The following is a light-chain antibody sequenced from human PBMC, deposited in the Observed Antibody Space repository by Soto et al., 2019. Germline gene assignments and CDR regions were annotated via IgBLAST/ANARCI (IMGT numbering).Light chain of an antibody. CDR2: GAS. V-gene: IGKV3-20*01. CDR1: QSVSSIN. CDR3: QQYGSSPFT. Sequence: LSPGERATLSCRASQSVSSINLAWYQQKPGQAPRLLIYGASSRATGIPDRFSGSGSGKDFTLTISRLEPEDFAVYYCQQYGSSPFTFGPGTKVDIK. J-gene: IGKJ3*01.